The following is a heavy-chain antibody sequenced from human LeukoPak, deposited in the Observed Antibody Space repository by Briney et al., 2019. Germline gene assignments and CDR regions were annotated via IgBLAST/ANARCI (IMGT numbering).Heavy chain of an antibody. CDR3: ATDRDRSTNQWELPQDAFDI. CDR2: ISAYNGNT. V-gene: IGHV1-18*01. Sequence: ASVKVSCKAAGYTFTSYGISWVRQAPGQGLEWMGWISAYNGNTNYAQKLHGRVTMTTDTSTSTAYMELRSLRSDDTAVYYCATDRDRSTNQWELPQDAFDIWGQGTMVTVSS. J-gene: IGHJ3*02. D-gene: IGHD1-26*01. CDR1: GYTFTSYG.